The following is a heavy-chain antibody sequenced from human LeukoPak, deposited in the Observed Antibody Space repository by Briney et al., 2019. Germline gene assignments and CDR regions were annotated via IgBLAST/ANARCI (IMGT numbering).Heavy chain of an antibody. D-gene: IGHD3-9*01. J-gene: IGHJ5*02. V-gene: IGHV4-59*01. CDR3: ARGTTDYDILTGYYRYWFDP. CDR2: IYYSGNT. Sequence: SETLALTCTVSGGSISSYYWSWIRQPPGKGLEWIGYIYYSGNTNYNPSLKRRVTISLDTSKNQFSLKLSSVTAADTAVYYCARGTTDYDILTGYYRYWFDPWGQGTLVTVSS. CDR1: GGSISSYY.